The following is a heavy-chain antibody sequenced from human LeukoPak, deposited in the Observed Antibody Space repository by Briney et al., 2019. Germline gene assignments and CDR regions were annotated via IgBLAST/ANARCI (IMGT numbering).Heavy chain of an antibody. CDR1: GGSFSSYA. J-gene: IGHJ4*02. V-gene: IGHV1-69*05. Sequence: SMKVACQASGGSFSSYAISWVRQPPGQGLGWMGWIIPIFGTANYAQKFQGRVTITTDEYTSTAYMELSNQRSEDAAVHYCARDSRSPTRGYTYGLGDYWGRGTLVSVCS. D-gene: IGHD5-18*01. CDR2: IIPIFGTA. CDR3: ARDSRSPTRGYTYGLGDY.